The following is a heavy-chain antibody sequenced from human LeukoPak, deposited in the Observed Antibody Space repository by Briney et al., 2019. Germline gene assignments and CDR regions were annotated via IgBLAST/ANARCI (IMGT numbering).Heavy chain of an antibody. J-gene: IGHJ4*02. CDR1: GFAFTRQD. Sequence: GGSLRLSCAASGFAFTRQDMGWVRQAPGKGLEWVSGISDSGDRTYYADSVKGRFTISRDNSKNTLYLQMNSLRVEDTAVYYCAKDSRRSSVWFFFDQWGQGTLVTVSS. V-gene: IGHV3-23*01. CDR3: AKDSRRSSVWFFFDQ. CDR2: ISDSGDRT. D-gene: IGHD6-19*01.